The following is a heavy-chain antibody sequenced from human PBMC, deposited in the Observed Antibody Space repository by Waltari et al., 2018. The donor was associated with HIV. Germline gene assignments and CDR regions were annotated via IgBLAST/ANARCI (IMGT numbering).Heavy chain of an antibody. D-gene: IGHD5-18*01. CDR2: IYYSGST. J-gene: IGHJ4*02. CDR1: GGSISSSRYY. CDR3: AKHMTALVPFDY. Sequence: QLQLQESGPGLVKPSETLSLTCSVSGGSISSSRYYWGWIRQPPGTGLEWIGSIYYSGSTYYNPSLKSRVTISVDTSKNQFSLNLNSVTAADTAVYFCAKHMTALVPFDYWGQGTLVTVSS. V-gene: IGHV4-39*01.